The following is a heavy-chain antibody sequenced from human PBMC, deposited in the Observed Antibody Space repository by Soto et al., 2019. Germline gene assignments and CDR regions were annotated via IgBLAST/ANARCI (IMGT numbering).Heavy chain of an antibody. CDR3: ARAKYYDFGPLVSV. D-gene: IGHD3-3*01. V-gene: IGHV4-59*01. CDR2: XYXXGXT. J-gene: IGHJ6*02. Sequence: SETLSLPCTVSGGSISSYYWSWIRQPPGKGLEXIGXXYXXGXTXXXPXXXSRVTISVDTSKNQFSLKLTSVTAADTAVYYCARAKYYDFGPLVSVWGRGTTVTVSS. CDR1: GGSISSYY.